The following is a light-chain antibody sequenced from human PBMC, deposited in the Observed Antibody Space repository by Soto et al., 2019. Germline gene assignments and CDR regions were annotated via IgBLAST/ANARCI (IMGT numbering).Light chain of an antibody. J-gene: IGLJ1*01. CDR2: EVN. CDR3: RSYAGRSNV. CDR1: SSDVGGYNY. Sequence: QSVLTQPPSASGSPGQSVAISCTGTSSDVGGYNYVSWYQQHPGKAPKLMIYEVNKRPSGVPDLFSGSKSGNTVSLTVSGLQAEDEADYYCRSYAGRSNVFGTGTKVTVL. V-gene: IGLV2-8*01.